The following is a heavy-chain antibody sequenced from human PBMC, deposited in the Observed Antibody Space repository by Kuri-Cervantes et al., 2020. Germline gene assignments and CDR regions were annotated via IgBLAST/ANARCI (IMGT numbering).Heavy chain of an antibody. CDR2: INAGNGNT. V-gene: IGHV1-3*01. J-gene: IGHJ6*02. Sequence: ASVKVSCKASGYTFTSYAMHWVRQAPGQRLEWMGWINAGNGNTKYSQKFQGRVTITADESTSTAYMELSSLRSEDTAVYYCASTYCGGDCYSMGYYYYYGMDVWGQGTTVTVSS. CDR1: GYTFTSYA. D-gene: IGHD2-21*02. CDR3: ASTYCGGDCYSMGYYYYYGMDV.